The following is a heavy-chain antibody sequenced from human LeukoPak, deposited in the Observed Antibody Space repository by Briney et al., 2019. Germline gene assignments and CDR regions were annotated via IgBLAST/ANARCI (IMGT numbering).Heavy chain of an antibody. CDR1: GFTFSSYS. Sequence: GGSLRLSCAASGFTFSSYSMNWVRQAPGKGLEWVSSISSSSSYIYYADSVKGRFTISRDNAKNSLYLQMNSLRAEDTAVYYCAREENCGGDCYAYYFDYWGQGTLVTVSS. V-gene: IGHV3-21*01. D-gene: IGHD2-21*02. J-gene: IGHJ4*02. CDR3: AREENCGGDCYAYYFDY. CDR2: ISSSSSYI.